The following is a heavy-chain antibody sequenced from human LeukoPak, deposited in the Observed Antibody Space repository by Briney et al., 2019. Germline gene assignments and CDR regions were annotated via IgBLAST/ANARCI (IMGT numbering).Heavy chain of an antibody. CDR1: EFTFFTYS. CDR2: IKQDGSEK. CDR3: ARAGRKSRGVDLVRKKETGYYYYMDV. J-gene: IGHJ6*03. D-gene: IGHD3-10*02. V-gene: IGHV3-7*01. Sequence: GGSLRLSCAASEFTFFTYSMSWVRQAPGKGLEWVANIKQDGSEKYYVDSVKGRFTISRDNAKNSLYLQMNSLRAEDTAVYYCARAGRKSRGVDLVRKKETGYYYYMDVWGKGTTVTVSS.